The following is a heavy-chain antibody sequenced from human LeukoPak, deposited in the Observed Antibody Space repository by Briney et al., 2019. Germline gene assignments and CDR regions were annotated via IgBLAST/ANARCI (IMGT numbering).Heavy chain of an antibody. CDR2: IKQDGSEK. CDR1: GFTFSSYW. J-gene: IGHJ3*02. Sequence: GESLRLSCAAAGFTFSSYWMSWVRQAPGKGLEWVANIKQDGSEKYYVDSVKGRFTISRDNAKNSLYLQMNSLRAEDTAVYYCARSVYYYDSSGYYFSAFDIWSQGTMVTVSS. CDR3: ARSVYYYDSSGYYFSAFDI. D-gene: IGHD3-22*01. V-gene: IGHV3-7*01.